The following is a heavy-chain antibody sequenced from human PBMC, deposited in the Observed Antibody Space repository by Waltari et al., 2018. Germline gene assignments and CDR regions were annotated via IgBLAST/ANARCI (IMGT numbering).Heavy chain of an antibody. V-gene: IGHV1-46*04. J-gene: IGHJ3*02. Sequence: QVQLVQSGAEVMKPGASVKVSCKASGSSFAGYYMHWVRQAPGQGLEWMAIIKPEGDTTSYAQSLKGRITMTRDTSTSTVYMELRSLRSEDTAVYYCARGHIGRRHDSFNMWGQGTMVTVSS. D-gene: IGHD3-3*01. CDR1: GSSFAGYY. CDR3: ARGHIGRRHDSFNM. CDR2: IKPEGDTT.